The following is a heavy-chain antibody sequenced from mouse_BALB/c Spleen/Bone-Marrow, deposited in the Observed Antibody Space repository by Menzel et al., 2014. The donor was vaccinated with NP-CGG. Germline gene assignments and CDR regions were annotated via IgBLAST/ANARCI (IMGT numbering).Heavy chain of an antibody. Sequence: VKLVESGPGLVAPSQSLSITCTVSGFSLTSYGVHWVRQPPGRGLEWLGVIWAGGSTNYNSALMSRLSISKDNSKSQVFLKMNSLQTDDTAMYYCARDNGNFFAYWGQGTLVTVSA. D-gene: IGHD2-1*01. J-gene: IGHJ3*01. V-gene: IGHV2-9*02. CDR2: IWAGGST. CDR1: GFSLTSYG. CDR3: ARDNGNFFAY.